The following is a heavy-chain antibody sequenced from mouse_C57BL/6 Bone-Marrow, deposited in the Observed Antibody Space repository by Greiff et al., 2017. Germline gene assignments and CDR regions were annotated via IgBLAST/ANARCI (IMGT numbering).Heavy chain of an antibody. CDR2: ISSGSSTI. V-gene: IGHV5-17*01. CDR3: ARRRGTTVVAPFDY. D-gene: IGHD1-1*01. J-gene: IGHJ2*01. CDR1: GFTFSDYG. Sequence: EVQVVESGGGLVKPGGSLKLSCAASGFTFSDYGMHWVRQAPEKGLEWVAYISSGSSTIYYADTVKGRFTISRDNAKNTLFLQMTSLRSEDTAMYYCARRRGTTVVAPFDYWGQGTTLTVSS.